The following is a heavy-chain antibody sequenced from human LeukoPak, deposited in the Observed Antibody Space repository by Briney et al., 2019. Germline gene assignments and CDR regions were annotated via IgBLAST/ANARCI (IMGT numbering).Heavy chain of an antibody. CDR2: IIPIFGTA. D-gene: IGHD6-19*01. CDR3: ARELDMSVAIYFDY. V-gene: IGHV1-69*13. CDR1: GGTFSSYA. J-gene: IGHJ4*02. Sequence: SVKVSCKASGGTFSSYAISWVRQAPGQGLEWMGVIIPIFGTANYAQKFQGRVTITADESTSTAYMELSSLRSEDTAVYYCARELDMSVAIYFDYWGQGTLVTVSS.